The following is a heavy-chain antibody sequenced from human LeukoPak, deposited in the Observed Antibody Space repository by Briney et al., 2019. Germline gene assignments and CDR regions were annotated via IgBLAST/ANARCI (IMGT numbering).Heavy chain of an antibody. Sequence: GGSLRLSCAASGVTFSSYAMSWVRQAPGKGLEWVSVISGSGGSTHYTDPVNGRFTISRDNSKNTLSLQMNSLRAEDTAVYYCTSLSDAIESFGTRNLWGQGTLVTVSS. D-gene: IGHD2-8*01. CDR3: TSLSDAIESFGTRNL. V-gene: IGHV3-23*01. CDR2: ISGSGGST. J-gene: IGHJ5*02. CDR1: GVTFSSYA.